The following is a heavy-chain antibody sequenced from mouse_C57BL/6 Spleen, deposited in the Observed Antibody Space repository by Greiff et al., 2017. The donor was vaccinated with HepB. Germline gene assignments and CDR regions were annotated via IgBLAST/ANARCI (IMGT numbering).Heavy chain of an antibody. V-gene: IGHV5-12*01. CDR3: ARRWCAQATLYDMDD. D-gene: IGHD3-2*02. Sequence: EVMLVESGGGLVQPGGSLKLSCAASGFTFSDYYMYWVRQTPEKRLEWVAYISNGCGSTYYPDTVKGRFTISRDNAKNTLYLQMSRLKSEDTAMYYCARRWCAQATLYDMDDWGQGTSVTVSS. CDR1: GFTFSDYY. J-gene: IGHJ4*01. CDR2: ISNGCGST.